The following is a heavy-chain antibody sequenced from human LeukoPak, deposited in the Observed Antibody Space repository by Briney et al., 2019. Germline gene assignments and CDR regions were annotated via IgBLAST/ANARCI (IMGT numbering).Heavy chain of an antibody. Sequence: QPGGSLRLSCAASGFTFSSYAMSWVRQAPGKGLECVSAISGSGGSTYYADSVKGRFTISRDNSKNTLYLQMNSLRAEDTAVYYCAKVSIAVAGSTPFFDYWGQGTLVTVSS. CDR2: ISGSGGST. CDR3: AKVSIAVAGSTPFFDY. J-gene: IGHJ4*02. V-gene: IGHV3-23*01. D-gene: IGHD6-19*01. CDR1: GFTFSSYA.